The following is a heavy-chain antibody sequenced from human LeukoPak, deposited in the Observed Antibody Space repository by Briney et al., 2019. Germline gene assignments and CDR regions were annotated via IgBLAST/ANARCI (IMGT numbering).Heavy chain of an antibody. CDR2: ISGSGGST. CDR1: GFTFSSYA. CDR3: AKDTIDIVVVVAAAHKGDAFDI. D-gene: IGHD2-15*01. J-gene: IGHJ3*02. Sequence: PGGSLRLSCAASGFTFSSYAMSWVRQAPGKGLEWVSAISGSGGSTYYADSVKGRFTISRDNSKNTLYLQMNSLRAEDTAVYYCAKDTIDIVVVVAAAHKGDAFDIWGQGTMLSVSS. V-gene: IGHV3-23*01.